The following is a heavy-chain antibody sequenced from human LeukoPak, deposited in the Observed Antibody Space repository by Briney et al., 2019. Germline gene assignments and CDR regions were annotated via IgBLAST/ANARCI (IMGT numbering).Heavy chain of an antibody. CDR3: ARDPGYCSSTSCYKKGRYNWFDP. J-gene: IGHJ5*02. CDR2: ISAYNGNT. D-gene: IGHD2-2*02. Sequence: ASVKVSCKASGYTFTSYGISLVRQAPGQGLEWMGWISAYNGNTNYAQKLQGRVTMTTDTSTSTAYMELRSLRSDDTAVYHCARDPGYCSSTSCYKKGRYNWFDPWGQGTLVTVSS. V-gene: IGHV1-18*01. CDR1: GYTFTSYG.